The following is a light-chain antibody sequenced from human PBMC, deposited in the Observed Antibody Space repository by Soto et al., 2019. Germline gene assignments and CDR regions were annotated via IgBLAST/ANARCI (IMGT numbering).Light chain of an antibody. CDR3: QQYNIWPQT. J-gene: IGKJ1*01. CDR1: QSVSSD. V-gene: IGKV3-15*01. Sequence: EIVITQSPATLSVSPGERATLSCRASQSVSSDLAWYQQNHGQAPRLLIYGASTRATGIPARFSGSGSATEFTLIISSLQTEDFAVYYCQQYNIWPQTFGQGTQVEIK. CDR2: GAS.